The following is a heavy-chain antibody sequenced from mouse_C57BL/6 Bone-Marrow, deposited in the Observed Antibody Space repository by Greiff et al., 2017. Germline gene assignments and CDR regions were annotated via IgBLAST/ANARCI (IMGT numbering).Heavy chain of an antibody. D-gene: IGHD2-12*01. Sequence: VQLQQSGVELVKPGASVKLSCTASGFNIKDYYMHWVKQRTEQGLEWIGRIDPEDGETKYAQKFQGKATITADTSSNTAYLQLSSLTSEDTAVYYCALYSDYGYFDVWGTGTTVTVSS. CDR1: GFNIKDYY. V-gene: IGHV14-2*01. J-gene: IGHJ1*03. CDR3: ALYSDYGYFDV. CDR2: IDPEDGET.